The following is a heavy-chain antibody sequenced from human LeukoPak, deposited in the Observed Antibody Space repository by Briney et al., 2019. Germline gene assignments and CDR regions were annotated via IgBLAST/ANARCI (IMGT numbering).Heavy chain of an antibody. D-gene: IGHD2-2*01. Sequence: GGSLRLSCAASGFTVSSNYMSWVRQAPGKGLEWVSAISGSGGSTYYADSVKGRFTISRDNSKNTLYLQMNSLRAEDTAVYYCAKDRGGVVPAAISGPLDYWGQGTLVTVSS. CDR3: AKDRGGVVPAAISGPLDY. CDR1: GFTVSSNY. J-gene: IGHJ4*02. V-gene: IGHV3-23*01. CDR2: ISGSGGST.